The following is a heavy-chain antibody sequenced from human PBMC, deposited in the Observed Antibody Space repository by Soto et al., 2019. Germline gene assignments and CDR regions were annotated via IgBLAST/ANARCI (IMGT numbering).Heavy chain of an antibody. CDR3: ASKARGGYSGYDPSYYYYYMDV. V-gene: IGHV3-23*01. D-gene: IGHD5-12*01. J-gene: IGHJ6*03. Sequence: GGSLRLSCAASGFTFSSYAMSWVRQAPGKGLEWVSAISGSGGSTYYADSVKGRFTISRDNSKNTLYLQMNSLRAEDTAVYYCASKARGGYSGYDPSYYYYYMDVWGKGTTVTVSS. CDR2: ISGSGGST. CDR1: GFTFSSYA.